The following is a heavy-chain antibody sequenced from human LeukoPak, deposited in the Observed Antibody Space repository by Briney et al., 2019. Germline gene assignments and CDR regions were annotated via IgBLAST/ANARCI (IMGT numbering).Heavy chain of an antibody. V-gene: IGHV1-69*04. CDR1: GFSFTSFG. D-gene: IGHD3-10*01. J-gene: IGHJ3*02. Sequence: ASVKVSCKASGFSFTSFGFSWVRQAPGQGLEWMGRIIPILGIANYAQKFQGRVTITADKSTSTAYMELSSLRSEDTAVYYCASRTITMVRGVRVGAFDIWGQGTMVTVSS. CDR2: IIPILGIA. CDR3: ASRTITMVRGVRVGAFDI.